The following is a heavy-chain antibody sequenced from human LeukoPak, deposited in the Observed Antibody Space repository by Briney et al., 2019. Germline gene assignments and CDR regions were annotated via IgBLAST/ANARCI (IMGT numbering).Heavy chain of an antibody. D-gene: IGHD5-12*01. CDR2: IWYDGSNK. Sequence: GRSLRLSCAASGFTFSSYGMHWVRQAPGKGLEWVAVIWYDGSNKYYADSVKGRFTISRDNSKNTLYLQMNSLRAEDTAVYYCARRGYSGYDGYFDYWGQGTLVTVSS. V-gene: IGHV3-33*01. CDR3: ARRGYSGYDGYFDY. CDR1: GFTFSSYG. J-gene: IGHJ4*02.